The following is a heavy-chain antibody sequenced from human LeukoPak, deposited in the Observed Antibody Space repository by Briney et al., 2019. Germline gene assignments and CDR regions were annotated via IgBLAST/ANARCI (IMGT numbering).Heavy chain of an antibody. D-gene: IGHD7-27*01. V-gene: IGHV4-30-2*01. CDR1: GGSISSGGYY. Sequence: PSETLSLTCTVSGGSISSGGYYWSWIRQPPGKGLEWIGYIYHSGSTYYNPSLKSRVTISVDRSKNQFSLKLSSVTAADTAVYYCARAPNWGWFDPWGQGTLVTVSS. CDR3: ARAPNWGWFDP. CDR2: IYHSGST. J-gene: IGHJ5*02.